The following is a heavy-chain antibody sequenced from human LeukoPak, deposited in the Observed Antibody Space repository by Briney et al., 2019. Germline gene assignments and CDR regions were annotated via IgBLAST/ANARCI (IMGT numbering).Heavy chain of an antibody. V-gene: IGHV4-34*01. CDR2: INHSGST. D-gene: IGHD6-13*01. Sequence: SETLSLTCAVYGGSFSGYYWSWIRQPPGKGLEWIGEINHSGSTNYNPSLKSRVTISVDTSKNQFSLKLSSVTAADTAVYYCAREYSSSWYETLWGYYFDYWGQGTLVTVSS. CDR1: GGSFSGYY. J-gene: IGHJ4*02. CDR3: AREYSSSWYETLWGYYFDY.